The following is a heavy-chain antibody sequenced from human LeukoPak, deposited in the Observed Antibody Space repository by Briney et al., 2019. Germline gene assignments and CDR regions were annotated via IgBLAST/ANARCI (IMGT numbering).Heavy chain of an antibody. CDR1: GYTFIDDY. CDR3: VPTSEAYTSYWSL. CDR2: INPDSGFT. D-gene: IGHD3-16*01. J-gene: IGHJ4*02. V-gene: IGHV1-2*02. Sequence: ASVKVSCKTSGYTFIDDYMHWVRQAPGQGLEWMGWINPDSGFTNYAQKFKGRVTLTRDTSISTAYMEVNRLRPDDTAVYYCVPTSEAYTSYWSLWGQGTLVTVSS.